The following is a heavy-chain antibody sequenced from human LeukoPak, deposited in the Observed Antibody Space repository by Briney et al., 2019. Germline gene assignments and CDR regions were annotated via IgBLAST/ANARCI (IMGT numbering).Heavy chain of an antibody. CDR2: MNPNSGNT. V-gene: IGHV1-8*03. Sequence: ASVKVSCKASGYTFTSYDINWVRQATGQGLEWMGWMNPNSGNTGYAQKFQGRVTITRNTSISIAYMELSSLRSEDTAVYYCARRGDYYDSSGYYYVYNYWGQGTLVTVSS. CDR1: GYTFTSYD. D-gene: IGHD3-22*01. CDR3: ARRGDYYDSSGYYYVYNY. J-gene: IGHJ4*02.